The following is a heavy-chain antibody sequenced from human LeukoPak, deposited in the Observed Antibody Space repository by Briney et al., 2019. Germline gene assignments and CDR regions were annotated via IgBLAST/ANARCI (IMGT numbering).Heavy chain of an antibody. Sequence: SETLSLTCAVYGGSFSGYYWSWIRQPPGKGLEWIGEINHSGSTNYNPSLKSRVTISVDTSKNQFSLKLSSVTAADTAVYYCARAKRWLQFGAFDIWGQGTMVTVSS. V-gene: IGHV4-34*01. CDR2: INHSGST. CDR3: ARAKRWLQFGAFDI. CDR1: GGSFSGYY. J-gene: IGHJ3*02. D-gene: IGHD5-24*01.